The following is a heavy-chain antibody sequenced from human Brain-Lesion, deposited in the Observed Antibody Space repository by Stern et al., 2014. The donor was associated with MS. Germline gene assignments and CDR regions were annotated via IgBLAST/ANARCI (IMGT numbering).Heavy chain of an antibody. V-gene: IGHV4-61*02. Sequence: VQLVESGPGLVKPSQTLSLSCTVSGGSISSGGYYWSWIRQPAGKGLEWIGRIFNSGSPSYNPSLKSRVTISIDTSKTRFPLRLNSMTAADTAVYYCARGRVVPGFQYYATDVWGQGTTVIVSS. CDR2: IFNSGSP. D-gene: IGHD2-2*01. CDR3: ARGRVVPGFQYYATDV. CDR1: GGSISSGGYY. J-gene: IGHJ6*02.